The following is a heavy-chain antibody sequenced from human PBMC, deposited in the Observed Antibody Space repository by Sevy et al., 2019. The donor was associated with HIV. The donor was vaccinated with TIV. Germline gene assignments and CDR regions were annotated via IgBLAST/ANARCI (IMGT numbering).Heavy chain of an antibody. Sequence: GGSLRLSCVASGFTFSSYSMNWVRQAPGKGLEWVSSISSSSSYIYYADSVKGRFTISRDNAKNSLYLQMNSLRAEDTAVYYCARKITFGGVIGYFDYWGQGTLVTVSS. J-gene: IGHJ4*02. CDR1: GFTFSSYS. CDR2: ISSSSSYI. D-gene: IGHD3-16*01. CDR3: ARKITFGGVIGYFDY. V-gene: IGHV3-21*01.